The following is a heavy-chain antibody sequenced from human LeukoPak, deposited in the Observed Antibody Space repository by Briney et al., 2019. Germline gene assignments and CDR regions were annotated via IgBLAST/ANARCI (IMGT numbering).Heavy chain of an antibody. CDR2: IYPGDSDT. Sequence: WVRQLPGKGLEWMGIIYPGDSDTRYSPSFQGQVTISADKSISTAYLQWSSLKASDTAMYYCARHYRGSGWYQLGYWGQGTLVTVSS. V-gene: IGHV5-51*01. J-gene: IGHJ4*02. D-gene: IGHD6-19*01. CDR3: ARHYRGSGWYQLGY.